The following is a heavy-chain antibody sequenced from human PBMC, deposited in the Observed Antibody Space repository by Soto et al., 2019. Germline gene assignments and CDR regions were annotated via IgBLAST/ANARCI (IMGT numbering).Heavy chain of an antibody. V-gene: IGHV1-69*02. Sequence: QVQLVQSGAEVKKPGSSVKVSCKASGGTFSSYTISWVRQAPGQGLEWMGRIIPILGIANYAQKFQGRVTITADKSTRTAYMELSSLRSEDTAVYYCARGEGAGYPKEDPPPSNDYWGQGTLVTVSS. D-gene: IGHD5-18*01. J-gene: IGHJ4*02. CDR3: ARGEGAGYPKEDPPPSNDY. CDR1: GGTFSSYT. CDR2: IIPILGIA.